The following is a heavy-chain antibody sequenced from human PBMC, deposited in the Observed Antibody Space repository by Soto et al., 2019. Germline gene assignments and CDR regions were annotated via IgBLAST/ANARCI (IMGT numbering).Heavy chain of an antibody. CDR1: GGYISNSY. CDR2: IYYSGSI. D-gene: IGHD6-19*01. J-gene: IGHJ4*02. CDR3: AREIAVAGTHYFDY. V-gene: IGHV4-59*01. Sequence: SETLSLTRTVSGGYISNSYWSWIRQPPGKGLEWLGYIYYSGSINYNPPLKRRVTISEDTSKNQFSLKMSSVTAADTAVYYCAREIAVAGTHYFDYWGQGTLVTVSS.